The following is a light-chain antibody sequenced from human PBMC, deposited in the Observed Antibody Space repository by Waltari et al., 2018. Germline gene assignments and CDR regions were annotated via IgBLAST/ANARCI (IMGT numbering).Light chain of an antibody. CDR3: QQYNNWPRT. CDR1: QSVSSN. V-gene: IGKV3-15*01. J-gene: IGKJ1*01. CDR2: DAS. Sequence: ETVMTQSPATLSVSPGERATLSCRASQSVSSNLAWYQQQPGQAPRPLIYDASTRATGIPARFSGSGSGTEFTLTISSMQSEDFAVYYCQQYNNWPRTFGQGTKVEIK.